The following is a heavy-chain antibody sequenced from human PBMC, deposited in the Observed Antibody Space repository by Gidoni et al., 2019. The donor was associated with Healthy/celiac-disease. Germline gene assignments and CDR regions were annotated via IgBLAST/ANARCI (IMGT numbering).Heavy chain of an antibody. Sequence: EVQLVESGGGWVQPGGSLRLSCAASGFTFSSYDMQWVRQATGKGLEWVSAIGTAGDPYYPGSVKGRFTISRENAKNSLYLQMNSLRAGDTAVYYCARGAPYYYDSSGYLGYYGMDVWGQGTTVTVSS. D-gene: IGHD3-22*01. J-gene: IGHJ6*02. CDR3: ARGAPYYYDSSGYLGYYGMDV. CDR2: IGTAGDP. V-gene: IGHV3-13*05. CDR1: GFTFSSYD.